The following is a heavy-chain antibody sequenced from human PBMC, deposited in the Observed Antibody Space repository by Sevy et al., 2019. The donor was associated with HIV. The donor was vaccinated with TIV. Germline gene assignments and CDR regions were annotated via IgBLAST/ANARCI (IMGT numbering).Heavy chain of an antibody. CDR2: IRKDGSEK. V-gene: IGHV3-7*03. Sequence: GGSLRLSCAASGFTFSRYWMSWVRQAPGKGLEWVANIRKDGSEKYYVDSVKGRFTISRVNAKNSLFLQMNSLRAEDTAVYYCARDCSSTSCLWGLDVWGQGTTVTVSS. CDR3: ARDCSSTSCLWGLDV. CDR1: GFTFSRYW. J-gene: IGHJ6*02. D-gene: IGHD2-2*01.